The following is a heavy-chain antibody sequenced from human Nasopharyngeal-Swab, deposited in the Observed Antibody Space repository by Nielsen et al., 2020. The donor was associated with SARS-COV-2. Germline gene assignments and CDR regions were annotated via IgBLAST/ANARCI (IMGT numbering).Heavy chain of an antibody. V-gene: IGHV3-21*01. CDR1: GFTFSSYS. J-gene: IGHJ6*02. CDR3: ARGVMVQGVNGYYYGMDV. CDR2: SSSSSSYI. Sequence: GESLKISCAASGFTFSSYSMNWVRQAPGKGLEWVSSSSSSSSYIYYADSVKGRFTISRDNAKNSLYLQMNSLRAEDTAVYYCARGVMVQGVNGYYYGMDVWGQGTTVTVSS. D-gene: IGHD3-10*01.